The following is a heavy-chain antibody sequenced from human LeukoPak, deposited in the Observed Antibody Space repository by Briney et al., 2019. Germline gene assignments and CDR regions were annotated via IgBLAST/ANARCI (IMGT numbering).Heavy chain of an antibody. V-gene: IGHV3-11*01. CDR1: GFTFSDYY. D-gene: IGHD3-22*01. Sequence: GGSLRLSCAASGFTFSDYYMGWIRQAPGKGLEWVSYISSSGSTIYYADSVKGRFTISRDNAKNSLYLQMNSLRAEDTAVYYCARDRRIQTYYYDSSGYHYWYFDLWGRGTLVTVSS. CDR2: ISSSGSTI. CDR3: ARDRRIQTYYYDSSGYHYWYFDL. J-gene: IGHJ2*01.